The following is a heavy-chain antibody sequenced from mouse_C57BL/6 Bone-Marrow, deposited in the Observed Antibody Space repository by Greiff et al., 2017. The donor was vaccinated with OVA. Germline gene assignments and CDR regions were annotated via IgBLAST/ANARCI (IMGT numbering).Heavy chain of an antibody. Sequence: VKLQESGAELVRPGTSVKVSCKASGYAFTNYLIEWVKQRPGQGLEWIGVINPGSGGTNYNEKFKGKATLTADKSSSTAYMQLSSLTSEDSAVYFCARRILRAMDYWGQGTSVTVSS. D-gene: IGHD1-1*01. CDR1: GYAFTNYL. CDR3: ARRILRAMDY. J-gene: IGHJ4*01. V-gene: IGHV1-54*01. CDR2: INPGSGGT.